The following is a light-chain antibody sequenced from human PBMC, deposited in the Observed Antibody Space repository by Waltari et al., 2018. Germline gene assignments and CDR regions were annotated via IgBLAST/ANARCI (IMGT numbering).Light chain of an antibody. V-gene: IGKV1-5*03. CDR2: MAS. J-gene: IGKJ2*01. CDR3: QQYHTYPYT. CDR1: QTVTNW. Sequence: DIQMTQSPSTLSASIGDTVTIPCRASQTVTNWLAWYQQKPGQAPKVLIYMASTLDSGVPSRCSGSGYGTHFTLTITSLQPDDVAAYHCQQYHTYPYTFGQGTKLEIK.